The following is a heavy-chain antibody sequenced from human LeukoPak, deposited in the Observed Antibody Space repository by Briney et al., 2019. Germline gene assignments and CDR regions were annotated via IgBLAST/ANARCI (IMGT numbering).Heavy chain of an antibody. V-gene: IGHV4-39*07. D-gene: IGHD3-22*01. CDR1: GGSISSSSYY. CDR2: IYYSGSA. J-gene: IGHJ3*02. CDR3: ARRGDYYDSSGSDAFDI. Sequence: PSETLSLTCTVSGGSISSSSYYWGWIRQPPGKGLEWIGSIYYSGSAYYNPSLKSRVTISVDTSKNQFSLKLSSVTAADTAVYYCARRGDYYDSSGSDAFDIWGQGTMVTVSS.